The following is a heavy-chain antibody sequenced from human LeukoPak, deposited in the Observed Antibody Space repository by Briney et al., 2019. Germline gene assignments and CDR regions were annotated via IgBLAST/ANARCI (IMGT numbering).Heavy chain of an antibody. J-gene: IGHJ4*02. D-gene: IGHD3-10*01. Sequence: SETLSLTCTISGGSMSTDSFYWGWIRQPPGRGLEWIGTVYHTGSTYFNPALKSRLTLSVDTPKSQFSLNLSSVTAADTAVYYCARASYGSGSYSFDYWGQGTLVTVSS. CDR2: VYHTGST. V-gene: IGHV4-39*02. CDR3: ARASYGSGSYSFDY. CDR1: GGSMSTDSFY.